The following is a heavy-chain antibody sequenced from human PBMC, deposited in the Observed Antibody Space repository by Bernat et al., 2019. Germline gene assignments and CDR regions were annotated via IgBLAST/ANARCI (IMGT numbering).Heavy chain of an antibody. CDR1: GFTVSSNY. CDR2: IYSGGST. J-gene: IGHJ3*02. CDR3: ATYDSSGPGAFDI. Sequence: EVQLVESGGGLVQPGGSLRLSCAASGFTVSSNYMSWVRQAPGKGLEWVSVIYSGGSTYYADSVKGRFTISRDNSKNTLYLQMNSLRAEDTAVYYCATYDSSGPGAFDIWGRGTMVTVSS. D-gene: IGHD3-22*01. V-gene: IGHV3-66*01.